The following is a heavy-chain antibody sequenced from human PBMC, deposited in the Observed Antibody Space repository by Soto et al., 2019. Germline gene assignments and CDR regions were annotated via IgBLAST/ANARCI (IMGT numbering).Heavy chain of an antibody. V-gene: IGHV4-31*03. J-gene: IGHJ3*02. Sequence: QVQLQESGPGLVKPSQTLSLTCTVSGGSISSGGYYWSWIRQHPGKGLEWIGYIYYSGSTYYNPSLKSRVTRSVDTSKNQFSLKLSSVTAADTAVYYCARDRYGDNYAFDIWGQGTMVTVSS. D-gene: IGHD4-17*01. CDR1: GGSISSGGYY. CDR2: IYYSGST. CDR3: ARDRYGDNYAFDI.